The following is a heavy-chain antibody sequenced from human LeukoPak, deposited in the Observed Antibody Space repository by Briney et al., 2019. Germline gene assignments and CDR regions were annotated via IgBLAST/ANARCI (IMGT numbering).Heavy chain of an antibody. J-gene: IGHJ4*02. CDR1: GFDFGAFG. Sequence: GGSLRLSCVVSGFDFGAFGMNWVRQAPGKGLEWISYSADGSATKYYADSVKGRFIISRDNAKKSLYLRMNSLRAEDTAVYYCANTNPHWGQGTLVTVSS. V-gene: IGHV3-48*04. CDR2: SADGSATK. CDR3: ANTNPH. D-gene: IGHD2-8*01.